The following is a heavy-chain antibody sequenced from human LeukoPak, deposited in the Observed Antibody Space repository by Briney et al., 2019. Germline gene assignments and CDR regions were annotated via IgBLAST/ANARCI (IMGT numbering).Heavy chain of an antibody. CDR1: GYSFKSYG. V-gene: IGHV1-18*01. CDR3: ARVQAAAPGTFSLHYYMDV. D-gene: IGHD1-14*01. CDR2: VSPYNGDT. J-gene: IGHJ6*03. Sequence: GASVKVSCKASGYSFKSYGFSWVRQAPGQGLEWMGWVSPYNGDTKYAQKFQGRVSMTTDKSTSTAYMELKSLRSDDTAVYFCARVQAAAPGTFSLHYYMDVWGKGTTVIVSS.